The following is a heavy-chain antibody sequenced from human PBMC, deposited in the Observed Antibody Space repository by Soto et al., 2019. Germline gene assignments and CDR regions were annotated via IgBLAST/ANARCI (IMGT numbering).Heavy chain of an antibody. CDR3: AKDYPWGQSDY. CDR2: IKSDGSVT. Sequence: EVRLVESGGGSVQPGGSLRLSCSASGFIFSEYWMHWVRQAPGKGPEWVSQIKSDGSVTNYADSVKGRFTISRDNAENTLYLQMSSLRAVDTAVYYCAKDYPWGQSDYWGQGTLVTVSS. D-gene: IGHD7-27*01. J-gene: IGHJ4*02. V-gene: IGHV3-74*01. CDR1: GFIFSEYW.